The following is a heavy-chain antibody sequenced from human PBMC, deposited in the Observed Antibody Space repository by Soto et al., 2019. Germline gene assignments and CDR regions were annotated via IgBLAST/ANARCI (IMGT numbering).Heavy chain of an antibody. V-gene: IGHV4-34*01. J-gene: IGHJ4*02. D-gene: IGHD4-4*01. Sequence: TSETLSLTCAVYGGSFSGYYWSWIRQPPGKGLEWIGEINHSGSTNYNPSLKSRVTISVDTSKNQFSLKLSSVTAADTAVYYCARLDYSNYPDYWGQGTLVTVSS. CDR2: INHSGST. CDR1: GGSFSGYY. CDR3: ARLDYSNYPDY.